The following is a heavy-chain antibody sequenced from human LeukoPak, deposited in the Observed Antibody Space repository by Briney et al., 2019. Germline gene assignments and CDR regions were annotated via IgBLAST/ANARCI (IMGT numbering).Heavy chain of an antibody. CDR3: ARGFQYGSGSYPYSL. CDR1: GFTVSNNY. J-gene: IGHJ4*02. D-gene: IGHD3-10*01. V-gene: IGHV3-66*01. CDR2: IYSGGST. Sequence: GGSLRLSCAAPGFTVSNNYMSWVRQAPGKGLEWVSVIYSGGSTYYADSVKGRFTISRDIYKNTLHLQVNSLRAEDTAVYYCARGFQYGSGSYPYSLWGQGTLVTVSS.